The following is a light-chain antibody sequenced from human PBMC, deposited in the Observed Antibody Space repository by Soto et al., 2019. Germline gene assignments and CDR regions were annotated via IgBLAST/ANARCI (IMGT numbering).Light chain of an antibody. CDR2: DAT. CDR1: QSVNSN. CDR3: QQYENYWT. Sequence: EVVVTQSPATLSVSPGERGTLSCRASQSVNSNLAWYQQKPGQAPRLLIYDATTRAAGIPARFSGSGSGTEFTLTISNLQPDDFATYYCQQYENYWTFGQGTKWIS. J-gene: IGKJ1*01. V-gene: IGKV3-15*01.